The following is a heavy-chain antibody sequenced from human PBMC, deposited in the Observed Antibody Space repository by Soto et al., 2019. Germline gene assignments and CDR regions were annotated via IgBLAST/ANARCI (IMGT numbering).Heavy chain of an antibody. CDR2: ISYDGSNK. D-gene: IGHD4-17*01. V-gene: IGHV3-30*18. J-gene: IGHJ6*02. CDR1: GFTFSSYG. Sequence: GGSLRLSCAASGFTFSSYGMHWVRQAPGKGLEWVAVISYDGSNKYYADSVKGRFTISRDNSKNTLYLQMNSLRAEDTAVYYCANTENYYYYYGTDVWGQGTTVTVSS. CDR3: ANTENYYYYYGTDV.